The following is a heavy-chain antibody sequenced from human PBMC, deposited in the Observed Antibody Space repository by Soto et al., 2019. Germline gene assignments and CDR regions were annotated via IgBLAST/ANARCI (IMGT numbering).Heavy chain of an antibody. CDR1: GDSVSSNSVG. CDR2: TYYRSQWNN. CDR3: ARSANAAFDF. J-gene: IGHJ4*02. V-gene: IGHV6-1*01. Sequence: SQTLSLTCAISGDSVSSNSVGWNWIRQSPSRDLEWLGRTYYRSQWNNDYAVSVKGRININPDTSKNQLSLQLGSVSSEDTALYYCARSANAAFDFWGQGTLVTSPQ. D-gene: IGHD2-2*01.